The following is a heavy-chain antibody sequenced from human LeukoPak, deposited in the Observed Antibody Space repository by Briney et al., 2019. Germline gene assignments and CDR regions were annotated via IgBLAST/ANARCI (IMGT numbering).Heavy chain of an antibody. CDR1: GHTFATYG. CDR3: ARGVAGTCRSSSCYANWFDP. V-gene: IGHV1-18*01. Sequence: ASVKVSCKASGHTFATYGVTWVRQAPGQGLGWMGWISGENDNSRFAQKFRGRLIVTIDTSTTTSYMELRSLKYDDTAIYYCARGVAGTCRSSSCYANWFDPWGQGTLVTVSS. CDR2: ISGENDNS. D-gene: IGHD2-2*01. J-gene: IGHJ5*02.